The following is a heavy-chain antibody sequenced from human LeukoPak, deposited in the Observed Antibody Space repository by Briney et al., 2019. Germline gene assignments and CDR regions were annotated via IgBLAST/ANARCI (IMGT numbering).Heavy chain of an antibody. CDR3: ARGKEGYDILTGYSPLQKFDY. CDR1: GGTFSSYA. D-gene: IGHD3-9*01. Sequence: ASVKVSCKASGGTFSSYAISWVRQAPGQGLEWLGGIIPIFGTANYAQKFQRRVTITADKSTSTAYMELSSLRSEDTAVYYCARGKEGYDILTGYSPLQKFDYWGQGTLVTVSS. V-gene: IGHV1-69*06. J-gene: IGHJ4*02. CDR2: IIPIFGTA.